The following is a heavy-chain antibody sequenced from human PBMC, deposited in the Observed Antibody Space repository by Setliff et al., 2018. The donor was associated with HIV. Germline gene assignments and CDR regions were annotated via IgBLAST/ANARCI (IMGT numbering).Heavy chain of an antibody. CDR1: AYPFTTYD. V-gene: IGHV1-2*02. CDR2: INPNSGGT. Sequence: GASVKVSCKASAYPFTTYDINWVRQATGQGLEWMGWINPNSGGTNYAQKFQGRVTMTRDTSITPAYMELSRLRSDDTAVYYCARDGPHVVVTTMRAFDIWGQGTMVTVSS. D-gene: IGHD2-21*02. CDR3: ARDGPHVVVTTMRAFDI. J-gene: IGHJ3*02.